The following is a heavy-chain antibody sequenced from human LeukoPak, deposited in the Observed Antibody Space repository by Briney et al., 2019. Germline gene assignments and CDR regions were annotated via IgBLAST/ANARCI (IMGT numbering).Heavy chain of an antibody. CDR1: GFTFSSYS. Sequence: GGSLRLSCAASGFTFSSYSINWVRQAPGKGLVWVSRINSDTSITTYADSVKGRFTISRDNAKNTLYLQMNSLRAEDTAVYYCARVGYSYGYDYWGQGTLVTVSS. CDR3: ARVGYSYGYDY. D-gene: IGHD5-18*01. J-gene: IGHJ4*02. V-gene: IGHV3-74*01. CDR2: INSDTSIT.